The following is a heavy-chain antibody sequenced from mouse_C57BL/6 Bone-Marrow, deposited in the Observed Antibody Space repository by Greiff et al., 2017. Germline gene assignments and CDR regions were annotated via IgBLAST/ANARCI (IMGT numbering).Heavy chain of an antibody. V-gene: IGHV1-81*01. D-gene: IGHD1-1*01. CDR1: GYTFTSYG. Sequence: QVQLQQSGAELARPGASVKLSCKASGYTFTSYGISWVKQRTGQGLEWIGEIYPRSGNTYYNEKFKGKATLTADKSSSTAYMELRSLTSEDSAVXFCARRPTTVVATRFDYWGQGTTLTVSS. CDR3: ARRPTTVVATRFDY. CDR2: IYPRSGNT. J-gene: IGHJ2*01.